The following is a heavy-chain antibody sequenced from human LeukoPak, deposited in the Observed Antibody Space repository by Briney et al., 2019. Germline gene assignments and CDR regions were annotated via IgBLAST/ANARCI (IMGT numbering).Heavy chain of an antibody. Sequence: SETLSLTCAVSGYSISSGYRWGWIRPPPGKGLEWIGSIYHSGSTYYNPSLKSRGTISVDTSKNQFSLKLSSVTAADTAVYYCARVCSTTSCYFDHWGQGTLVIVSS. CDR3: ARVCSTTSCYFDH. J-gene: IGHJ4*02. CDR1: GYSISSGYR. V-gene: IGHV4-38-2*01. CDR2: IYHSGST. D-gene: IGHD2-2*01.